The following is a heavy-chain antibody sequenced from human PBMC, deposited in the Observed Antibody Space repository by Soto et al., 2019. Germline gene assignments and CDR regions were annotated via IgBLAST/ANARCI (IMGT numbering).Heavy chain of an antibody. D-gene: IGHD4-17*01. CDR1: GGSFSGYY. CDR3: ARVRPNYGGFDY. J-gene: IGHJ4*02. Sequence: SETLSLTCAVYGGSFSGYYWSWIRQPPGKGLEWIGEINHSGSTNYNPSLKSRVTISVDTSKNQFSLKLSSVTAADTAVYYCARVRPNYGGFDYWGQGTLVTVSS. CDR2: INHSGST. V-gene: IGHV4-34*01.